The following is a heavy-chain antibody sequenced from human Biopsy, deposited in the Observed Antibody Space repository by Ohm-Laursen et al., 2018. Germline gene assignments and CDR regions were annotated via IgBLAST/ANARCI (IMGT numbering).Heavy chain of an antibody. CDR1: GGCFSGYY. CDR2: INHSGST. CDR3: AVKSYFSTSFDP. Sequence: SQTLSLTCAVYGGCFSGYYWSWIRQPPGKGLEWIGEINHSGSTNFNPSFKSRVTISVDTSKNQFSLKLSSVTAADTAVYYCAVKSYFSTSFDPWGQGTLVTVSS. J-gene: IGHJ5*02. V-gene: IGHV4-34*01. D-gene: IGHD1-26*01.